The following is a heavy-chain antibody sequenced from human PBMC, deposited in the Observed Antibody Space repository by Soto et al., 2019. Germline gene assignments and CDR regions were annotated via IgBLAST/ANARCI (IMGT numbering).Heavy chain of an antibody. V-gene: IGHV4-39*01. CDR1: GGSISSSSYY. CDR2: IYYSGNT. Sequence: PSETLSITCTVSGGSISSSSYYWGWIRQPPGKGLEWIGSIYYSGNTYYNPSLKSRVTISVDTSKNQFSLKLSSVTAADTAVYYCARLPYEGSSSDYYMDVSGKGTTVTVSS. J-gene: IGHJ6*03. D-gene: IGHD6-6*01. CDR3: ARLPYEGSSSDYYMDV.